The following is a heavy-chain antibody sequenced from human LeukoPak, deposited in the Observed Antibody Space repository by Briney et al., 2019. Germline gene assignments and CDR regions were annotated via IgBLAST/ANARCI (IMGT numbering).Heavy chain of an antibody. CDR3: ARGAPYSSSWYDAFDI. D-gene: IGHD6-13*01. Sequence: GSLRLSCAASGFSFSTYSMNWVRQAPGKGLEGVSSMSSSSSSIYYADSVKGRFTISRDSAKNSLFLQMNSLRAEDTAVYYCARGAPYSSSWYDAFDIWGQGTMVTVSS. J-gene: IGHJ3*02. CDR1: GFSFSTYS. CDR2: MSSSSSSI. V-gene: IGHV3-21*01.